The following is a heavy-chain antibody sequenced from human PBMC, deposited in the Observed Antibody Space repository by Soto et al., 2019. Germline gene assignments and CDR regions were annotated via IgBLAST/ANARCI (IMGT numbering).Heavy chain of an antibody. J-gene: IGHJ4*02. Sequence: PGGSLRLSCAAPGFTFSSYGMHWVRQAPGKGLEWVAVISYDGSNKYYADSVKGRFTISRDNSKNTLYLQMNSLRAEDTAVYYCAKGVSRSWYEPHDSWGQGTLVTVSS. CDR1: GFTFSSYG. V-gene: IGHV3-30*18. CDR2: ISYDGSNK. CDR3: AKGVSRSWYEPHDS. D-gene: IGHD6-13*01.